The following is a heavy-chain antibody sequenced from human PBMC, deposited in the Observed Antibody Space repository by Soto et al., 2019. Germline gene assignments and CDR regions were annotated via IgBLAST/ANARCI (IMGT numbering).Heavy chain of an antibody. Sequence: LGRNLRIGCAAPRYRGGSAAMHWVRQAPGKGLEWVAAISYDGTDNYYADSVKGRFTISRDNSKNTLNLHMTSLRPEDTAVYYCARRQTAVSTSFDYWGQGT. CDR2: ISYDGTDN. CDR1: RYRGGSAA. D-gene: IGHD1-26*01. J-gene: IGHJ4*02. CDR3: ARRQTAVSTSFDY. V-gene: IGHV3-30-3*01.